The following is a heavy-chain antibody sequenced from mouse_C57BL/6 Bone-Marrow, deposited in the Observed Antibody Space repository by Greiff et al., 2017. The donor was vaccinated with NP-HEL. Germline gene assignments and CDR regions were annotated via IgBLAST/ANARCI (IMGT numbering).Heavy chain of an antibody. CDR3: ARGKLGYAMDY. Sequence: EVMLVESGGGLVKPGGSLKLSCAASGFTFSDYGMHWVRQAPEKGLEWVAYISSGSSTIYYPDTVKGRFTISRDNAKNTLFLQMTSLRSEDTAMYYCARGKLGYAMDYWGQGTSVTVSS. V-gene: IGHV5-17*01. CDR1: GFTFSDYG. J-gene: IGHJ4*01. CDR2: ISSGSSTI. D-gene: IGHD4-1*01.